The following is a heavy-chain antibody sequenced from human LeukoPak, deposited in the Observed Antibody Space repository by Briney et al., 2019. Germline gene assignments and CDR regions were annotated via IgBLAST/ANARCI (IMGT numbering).Heavy chain of an antibody. CDR1: GGSLSNYY. D-gene: IGHD3-16*01. V-gene: IGHV4-59*01. CDR2: IYSSGSA. Sequence: SETLSLTCSVSGGSLSNYYGTWIRRPPGKRLEWIGYIYSSGSANYNPSLKSRVNISIDTSENQFSLKLSSVTAADTAVYYCARRSWGSDFDYWGQGALVTVSS. CDR3: ARRSWGSDFDY. J-gene: IGHJ4*02.